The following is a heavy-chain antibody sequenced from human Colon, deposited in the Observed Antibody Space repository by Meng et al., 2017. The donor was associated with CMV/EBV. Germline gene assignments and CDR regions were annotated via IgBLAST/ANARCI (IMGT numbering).Heavy chain of an antibody. CDR1: GYSFAAHY. CDR2: IHPTTGAA. Sequence: ASVKVSCKTSGYSFAAHYIHWVRKAPGQGLEWMGLIHPTTGAADYAQKFSDRVTMTRDMSITTFYMELRRLTSDDTAVYYCVRVLRLGELSLMGFWGQGTLVTVSS. CDR3: VRVLRLGELSLMGF. D-gene: IGHD3-16*02. V-gene: IGHV1-2*02. J-gene: IGHJ4*02.